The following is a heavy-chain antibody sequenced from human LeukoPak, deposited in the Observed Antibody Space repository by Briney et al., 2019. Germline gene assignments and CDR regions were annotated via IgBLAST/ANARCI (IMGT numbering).Heavy chain of an antibody. V-gene: IGHV3-30*04. CDR2: ISYDGSNK. CDR1: GFTFSSYA. D-gene: IGHD4-17*01. J-gene: IGHJ6*03. CDR3: ARGDDYGYYYYMDV. Sequence: GGSLRLSCTASGFTFSSYAMHWVRQAPGKGLEWVAVISYDGSNKYYADSVKGRFTISRDNSKNTLYLQMNSLRAEDTAVYYCARGDDYGYYYYMDVWGKGTTVTVSS.